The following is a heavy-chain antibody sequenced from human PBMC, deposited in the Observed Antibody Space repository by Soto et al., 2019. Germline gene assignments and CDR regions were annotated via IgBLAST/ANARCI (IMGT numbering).Heavy chain of an antibody. V-gene: IGHV4-59*08. CDR2: IFYSGSI. D-gene: IGHD6-19*01. Sequence: PSETLSLTCTVSGGSISSYYWSWIRQPPGKGLEWIGYIFYSGSINYNPSLKSRVTISVDTSKNQFSLKLSSVTAADTAVYYCARHGSIAVSGRLNWFDPWGQGALVTVSS. CDR1: GGSISSYY. CDR3: ARHGSIAVSGRLNWFDP. J-gene: IGHJ5*02.